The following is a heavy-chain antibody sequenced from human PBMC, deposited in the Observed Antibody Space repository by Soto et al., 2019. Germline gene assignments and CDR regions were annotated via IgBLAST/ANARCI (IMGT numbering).Heavy chain of an antibody. CDR2: IIPIFGTA. Sequence: QVQLVQSGAEVKKPGSSVKFSCKASGGTFSSYAISWVRQAPGQGLEGVGGIIPIFGTANYAQKSQGRVTITADASTSTAYMELSSLRSEDTAVYYWAGEWLRTGTTDAFDIWGQGTMVTVSS. CDR1: GGTFSSYA. J-gene: IGHJ3*02. V-gene: IGHV1-69*01. D-gene: IGHD1-1*01. CDR3: AGEWLRTGTTDAFDI.